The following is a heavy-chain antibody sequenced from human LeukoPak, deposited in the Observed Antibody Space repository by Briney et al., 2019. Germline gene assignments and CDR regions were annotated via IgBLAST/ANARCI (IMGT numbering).Heavy chain of an antibody. Sequence: GGSLRLSCAASGFTFSSYWMHWVRQAPGKGLVWVSRINSDGSTISYADSVKGRFTISRDNAKNTLYLQMNSLRAEDTAVYYCASNFHGDYHYWGQGTLVTVSS. D-gene: IGHD4-17*01. J-gene: IGHJ4*02. CDR2: INSDGSTI. CDR3: ASNFHGDYHY. V-gene: IGHV3-74*01. CDR1: GFTFSSYW.